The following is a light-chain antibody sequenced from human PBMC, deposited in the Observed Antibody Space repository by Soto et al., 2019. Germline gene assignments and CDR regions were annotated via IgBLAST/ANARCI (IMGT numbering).Light chain of an antibody. CDR1: QSIGLA. V-gene: IGKV3-11*01. J-gene: IGKJ1*01. Sequence: IVLTHSPATPSLSAWARVAPSCRASQSIGLAIAWYQHKPGQAPRLLIFDASQRATGIPARFRGSGSGTDFTLSISSLEPEDFAVYYCQQRTDRPPWTFGQGTKVDIK. CDR3: QQRTDRPPWT. CDR2: DAS.